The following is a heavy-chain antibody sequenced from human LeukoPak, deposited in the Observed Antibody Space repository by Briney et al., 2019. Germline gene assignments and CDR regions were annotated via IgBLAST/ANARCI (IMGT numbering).Heavy chain of an antibody. D-gene: IGHD6-19*01. Sequence: GGSLRLSCAASGFTFSSYWMSWVHQAPGKGLEWVANIKQDGSEKYYVDSVKGRFTISRDNAKNSLFLQMNSLRAEDTAVYYCARAQQKWLVDAFDIWGQGTMVTVSS. CDR3: ARAQQKWLVDAFDI. J-gene: IGHJ3*02. CDR1: GFTFSSYW. CDR2: IKQDGSEK. V-gene: IGHV3-7*04.